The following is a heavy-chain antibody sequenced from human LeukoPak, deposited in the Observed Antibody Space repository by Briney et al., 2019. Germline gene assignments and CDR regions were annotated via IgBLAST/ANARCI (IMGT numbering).Heavy chain of an antibody. D-gene: IGHD1-26*01. Sequence: GESLKISCQGSGYSFTTYWIAWVRQMPGKGLEWMGIIYPDDSDTRYSPSFQGQVTISADKSISTAYLQWSSLKASDTAMYYCATSEGGADRYYWGQGTLVTVSS. J-gene: IGHJ4*02. CDR2: IYPDDSDT. V-gene: IGHV5-51*01. CDR3: ATSEGGADRYY. CDR1: GYSFTTYW.